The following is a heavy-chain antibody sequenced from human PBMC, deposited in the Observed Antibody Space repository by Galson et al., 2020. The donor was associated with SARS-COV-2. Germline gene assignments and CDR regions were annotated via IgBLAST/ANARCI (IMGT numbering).Heavy chain of an antibody. Sequence: SQTLSLTCAISGDSVSGNRVAWNWIRRSPSRGLEWLGRTYYRSQWYNEYAEALKSRLIINPDTSKNQFSLHLSSVTSEDTAVYYCARGTEGRGVIDYFDYWGQGTLVTVSS. CDR2: TYYRSQWYN. D-gene: IGHD3-16*02. V-gene: IGHV6-1*01. CDR3: ARGTEGRGVIDYFDY. J-gene: IGHJ4*02. CDR1: GDSVSGNRVA.